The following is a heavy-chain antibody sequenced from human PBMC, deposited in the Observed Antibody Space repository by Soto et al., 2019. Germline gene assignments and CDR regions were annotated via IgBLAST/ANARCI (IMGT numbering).Heavy chain of an antibody. J-gene: IGHJ6*03. CDR3: AREIEYSSSSDYYYYYMDV. V-gene: IGHV3-23*01. Sequence: GGSLRLSCAASGFTFSSYAMSWVCQAPGKGLEWVSAISGSGGSTYYADSVKGRFTISRDNSKNTLYLQMNSLRAEDTAVYYCAREIEYSSSSDYYYYYMDVWGKGTTVTVSS. D-gene: IGHD6-6*01. CDR1: GFTFSSYA. CDR2: ISGSGGST.